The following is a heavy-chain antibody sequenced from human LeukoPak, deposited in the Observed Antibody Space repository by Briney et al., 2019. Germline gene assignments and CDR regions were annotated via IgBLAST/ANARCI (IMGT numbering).Heavy chain of an antibody. J-gene: IGHJ3*02. CDR1: GFTFSNAW. CDR2: IKSKTDGGTT. V-gene: IGHV3-15*01. CDR3: ARDLDSSGYAIPVDDAFDI. D-gene: IGHD3-22*01. Sequence: PGGSLRLSCAASGFTFSNAWMSWVRQAPGKGLEWVGRIKSKTDGGTTDYAAPVKGRFTISRDDSKNTLYLQMNSLKTEDTAVYYCARDLDSSGYAIPVDDAFDIWGQGTMVTVSS.